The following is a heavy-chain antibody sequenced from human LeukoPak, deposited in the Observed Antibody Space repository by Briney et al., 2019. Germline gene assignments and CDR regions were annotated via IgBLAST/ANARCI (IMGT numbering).Heavy chain of an antibody. CDR1: GGSISSYY. V-gene: IGHV4-4*07. CDR3: ARHGGYYYDSSGSFDY. J-gene: IGHJ4*02. D-gene: IGHD3-22*01. Sequence: SETLSLTCTVSGGSISSYYWSWIRQPAGKGLEWIGRIYTSGSTNYNPSLKSRVTMSVDTSKNQFSLKLSSVTAADTAVYYCARHGGYYYDSSGSFDYWGQGTLVTVSS. CDR2: IYTSGST.